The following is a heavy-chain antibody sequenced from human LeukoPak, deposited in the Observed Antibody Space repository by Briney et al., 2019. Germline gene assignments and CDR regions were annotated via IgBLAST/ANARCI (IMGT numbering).Heavy chain of an antibody. CDR2: IYTSGST. Sequence: PSETLSLTCTVSGGSISSGSYYWSWIRQPAGKGLEWIGRIYTSGSTNYNPSLKSRVTISVDTSKNQLSLKLSSVTAADTAVYYCARSRGFSYGFNFDYWGQGTLVTVSS. CDR1: GGSISSGSYY. CDR3: ARSRGFSYGFNFDY. V-gene: IGHV4-61*02. J-gene: IGHJ4*02. D-gene: IGHD5-18*01.